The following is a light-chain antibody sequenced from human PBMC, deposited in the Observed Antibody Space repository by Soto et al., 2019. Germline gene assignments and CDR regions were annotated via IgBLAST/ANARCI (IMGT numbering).Light chain of an antibody. J-gene: IGKJ1*01. CDR2: KAS. CDR3: QQYNTYPRT. CDR1: QSISAW. V-gene: IGKV1-5*03. Sequence: DIQMTQSPSTLSASVGDRVSINCRASQSISAWLAWYQQKPGKAPRLLIYKASTLEIGVPSRFSGSGSGTEFTLTISSLQPDDVATYYCQQYNTYPRTFGLGTKVDIK.